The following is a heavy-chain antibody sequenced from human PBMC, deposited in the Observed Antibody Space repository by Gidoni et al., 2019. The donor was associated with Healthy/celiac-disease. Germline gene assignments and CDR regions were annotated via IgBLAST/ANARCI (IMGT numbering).Heavy chain of an antibody. CDR2: IYYSGST. CDR3: ARQERAAAGVFDI. Sequence: QLQLQESGPGLVKPSETLSLTCTVSGGSISSSSYYWGWLRQPPGKGMEWIGSIYYSGSTYDNPSLKSRVTISVDTSKNQFSQKRSSVTAADTAVYYCARQERAAAGVFDIWGQGTMVTVSS. V-gene: IGHV4-39*01. CDR1: GGSISSSSYY. J-gene: IGHJ3*02. D-gene: IGHD6-13*01.